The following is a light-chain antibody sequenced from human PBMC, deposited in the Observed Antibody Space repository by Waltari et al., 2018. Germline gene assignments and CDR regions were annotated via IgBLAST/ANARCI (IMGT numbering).Light chain of an antibody. CDR1: QSLLHSNGYNY. J-gene: IGKJ2*01. V-gene: IGKV2-28*01. Sequence: DIVMTQSPLSLPVTPGEPASISCRSSQSLLHSNGYNYLDCYLQKPGQSPQLLIYLGSNRASGVPDRFSVSGSGTDFTLKISRVEAEDVGVYYCMQALQTPPYTFGQGTKLEIK. CDR3: MQALQTPPYT. CDR2: LGS.